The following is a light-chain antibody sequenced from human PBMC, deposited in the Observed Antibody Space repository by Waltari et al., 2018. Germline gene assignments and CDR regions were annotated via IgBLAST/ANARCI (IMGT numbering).Light chain of an antibody. CDR1: QSISNY. J-gene: IGKJ2*01. CDR2: AAS. CDR3: QQSDITPYT. V-gene: IGKV1-39*01. Sequence: DIQMTQSPSSLSASVGDRVTITCRASQSISNYLNWYQQKPGKAPKLQVYAASTLQSGVPSRFSGSGSGTDFTLTIGGLQPEDFASYYCQQSDITPYTFGQGTKLEIK.